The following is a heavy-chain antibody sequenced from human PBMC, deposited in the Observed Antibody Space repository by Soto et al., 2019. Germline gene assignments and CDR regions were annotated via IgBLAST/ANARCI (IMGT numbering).Heavy chain of an antibody. J-gene: IGHJ4*02. D-gene: IGHD3-3*01. CDR2: IDPTDSYT. CDR1: GYTFSSNY. V-gene: IGHV5-10-1*01. Sequence: PGESLKISCKGSGYTFSSNYISWVRQMPGKGLEWVGRIDPTDSYTNYSPAFQGHVTMSVDKSISTAYLELSSLRSEDTAVYYCARARDDFWAQNGVHATPRFDYWGQGTLVTVSS. CDR3: ARARDDFWAQNGVHATPRFDY.